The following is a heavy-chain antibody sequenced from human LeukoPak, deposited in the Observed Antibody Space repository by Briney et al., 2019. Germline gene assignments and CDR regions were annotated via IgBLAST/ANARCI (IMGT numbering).Heavy chain of an antibody. D-gene: IGHD3-10*01. CDR1: GFSFNNYA. V-gene: IGHV3-23*01. Sequence: GVSLRLSCAVSGFSFNNYAMIWVRQAPGKGLEWVSAITGGGDSTYYADSVKGPFTIFRDKSKNTLYLQMNSLRAEDTAVYYCAKDLPDSRESLTGHWFDPWGQGTLVTVSS. J-gene: IGHJ5*02. CDR2: ITGGGDST. CDR3: AKDLPDSRESLTGHWFDP.